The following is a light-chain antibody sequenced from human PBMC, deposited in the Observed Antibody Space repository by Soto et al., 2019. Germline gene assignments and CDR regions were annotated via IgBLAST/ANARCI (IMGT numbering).Light chain of an antibody. CDR2: GAT. J-gene: IGKJ4*01. V-gene: IGKV1-27*01. Sequence: DIQLTQSPSSLSASVGDRVTITCRASQDIENYLAWYQQRPGKVPKLLIYGATTLQPGVPSRFSGSGSGTDVTLTIRTMQAEDVATSYCEISESAVLTFGAGTKV. CDR3: EISESAVLT. CDR1: QDIENY.